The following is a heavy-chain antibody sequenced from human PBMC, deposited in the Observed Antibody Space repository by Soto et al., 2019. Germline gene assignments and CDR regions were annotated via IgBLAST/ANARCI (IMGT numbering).Heavy chain of an antibody. V-gene: IGHV1-18*01. CDR3: AGDDFGYSSGQSFDY. Sequence: QVQLVQSGAEVKKPGASVKVSCKASGYTFTSYGISWVRQAPGQGLEWMGWISAYNGNTNYAQKLQGRVTMTTDTSTSTAYMELRSLRSDDTAVYYCAGDDFGYSSGQSFDYWGQGTLVTVSS. J-gene: IGHJ4*02. CDR2: ISAYNGNT. CDR1: GYTFTSYG. D-gene: IGHD6-19*01.